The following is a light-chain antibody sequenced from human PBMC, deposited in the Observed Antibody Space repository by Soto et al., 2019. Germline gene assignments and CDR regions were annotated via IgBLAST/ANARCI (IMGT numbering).Light chain of an antibody. CDR2: GES. CDR3: KNDGTPRWT. J-gene: IGKJ1*01. CDR1: QSVTGTY. V-gene: IGKV3-20*01. Sequence: EIVLTQSPGTLSLSPGDRATLSCRASQSVTGTYLAWYQQKPGQAPRLLIYGESIRATGIPDRFSGSGSGTDSTLTISGLEPEVFAVNYVKNDGTPRWTSGQGTKVEI.